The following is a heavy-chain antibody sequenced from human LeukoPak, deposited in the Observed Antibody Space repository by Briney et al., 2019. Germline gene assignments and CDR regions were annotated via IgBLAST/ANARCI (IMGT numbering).Heavy chain of an antibody. Sequence: SGTLSLTCTVSGGSISSSSYYWGWIRQPPGKGLEWIGSIYYSGSTYYNPSLKSRVTISVDTSKNQFSLKLSSVTAADTAVYYCARAFDTAMVDYWGQGTLVTVSS. CDR3: ARAFDTAMVDY. CDR2: IYYSGST. CDR1: GGSISSSSYY. V-gene: IGHV4-39*01. D-gene: IGHD5-18*01. J-gene: IGHJ4*02.